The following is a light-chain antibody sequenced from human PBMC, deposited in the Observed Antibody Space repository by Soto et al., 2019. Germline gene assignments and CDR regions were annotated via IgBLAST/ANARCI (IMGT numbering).Light chain of an antibody. V-gene: IGKV3-20*01. J-gene: IGKJ2*03. Sequence: EIVLTQSPGTLSLSPGERATLSCRASQTLMTSYLAWYQQKPGQAPRLLISGISTRATGIPDRFSGGVSGTDFTLTISRLEPEDSAVYYCQQYGNSPMYSFGQGTKLEIK. CDR2: GIS. CDR3: QQYGNSPMYS. CDR1: QTLMTSY.